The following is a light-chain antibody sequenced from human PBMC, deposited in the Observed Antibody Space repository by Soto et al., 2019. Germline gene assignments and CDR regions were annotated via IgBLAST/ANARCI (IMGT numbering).Light chain of an antibody. CDR2: DAS. CDR1: QSVSSTY. CDR3: QQYNSYSWT. J-gene: IGKJ1*01. Sequence: ETVLTQSPGTLSLSPGERAILSCRASQSVSSTYLAWYQQKPGQAPRLLIYDASNRATGIPARFSGSGSGTEFTLTISSLQPDDFATYYCQQYNSYSWTFGQGTKVDIK. V-gene: IGKV3-20*01.